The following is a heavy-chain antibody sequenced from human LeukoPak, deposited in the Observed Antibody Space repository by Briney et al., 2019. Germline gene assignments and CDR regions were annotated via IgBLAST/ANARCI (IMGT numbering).Heavy chain of an antibody. Sequence: SETLSLTCTVSGDSFRSYHSSWLRQPPGKGLEWIGYISSSGSTSYNPSLKSRVTISVDTSKNQFSLKLSSVTAADTAVYYCARVGRGDHTWGSYYCDHWGQGTLVSVSS. CDR3: ARVGRGDHTWGSYYCDH. CDR1: GDSFRSYH. J-gene: IGHJ4*02. V-gene: IGHV4-59*01. CDR2: ISSSGST. D-gene: IGHD3-16*01.